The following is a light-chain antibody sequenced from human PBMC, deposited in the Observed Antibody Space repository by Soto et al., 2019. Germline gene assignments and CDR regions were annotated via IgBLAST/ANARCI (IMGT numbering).Light chain of an antibody. J-gene: IGLJ1*01. V-gene: IGLV2-8*01. CDR2: EVS. CDR1: SSDVGAYNY. Sequence: QSVLPQPPSASGSPGKSVTLSCTGTSSDVGAYNYVSWYQQLPGKAPKLIIYEVSKRPSGVPDRFSGSKSGNTASLTVSGLQAEDEADYYCTSYAGTYSFFYVFGTGTKVTVL. CDR3: TSYAGTYSFFYV.